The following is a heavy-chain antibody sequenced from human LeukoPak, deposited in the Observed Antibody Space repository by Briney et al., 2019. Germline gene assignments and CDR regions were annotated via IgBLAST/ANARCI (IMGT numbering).Heavy chain of an antibody. CDR1: GYTFTSYG. D-gene: IGHD3-3*01. J-gene: IGHJ4*02. Sequence: ASVKVSCKASGYTFTSYGISWVRQAPGQGLEWMGWISAYNGNRNYAQKLQGRVTMTTDTSTSTAYMELRSLRSDDTAVYYCARDWGRRITIFGVVTRPFDYWGQGTLVTISS. CDR2: ISAYNGNR. CDR3: ARDWGRRITIFGVVTRPFDY. V-gene: IGHV1-18*01.